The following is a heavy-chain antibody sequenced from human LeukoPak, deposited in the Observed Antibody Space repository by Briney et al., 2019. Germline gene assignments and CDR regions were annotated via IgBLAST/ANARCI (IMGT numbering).Heavy chain of an antibody. CDR3: ARINFNPDY. Sequence: SETLSLTCTVSGGSISSGGYYWSWIRQHPGKGLEWIGSVRHSGATYYNPSLNRRLNSRLTISADTSKNQFSLKMDSVTAADTAVYYCARINFNPDYWGQGTLVSVSS. V-gene: IGHV4-39*07. CDR1: GGSISSGGYY. D-gene: IGHD1-14*01. J-gene: IGHJ4*02. CDR2: VRHSGAT.